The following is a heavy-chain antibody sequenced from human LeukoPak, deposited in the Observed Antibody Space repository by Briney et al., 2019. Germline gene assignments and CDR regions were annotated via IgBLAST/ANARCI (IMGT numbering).Heavy chain of an antibody. J-gene: IGHJ4*02. V-gene: IGHV4-59*01. CDR3: ATVASGWYPDY. CDR2: IDSSGIT. D-gene: IGHD6-19*01. CDR1: GGSISSFY. Sequence: PSETLSLTCIVSGGSISSFYYTWIRQPPGKGLEWIGYIDSSGITNYNSSLNSRVTISLDTSQNQFSLKLNSVTAADTAVYYCATVASGWYPDYWGQGALVTVAS.